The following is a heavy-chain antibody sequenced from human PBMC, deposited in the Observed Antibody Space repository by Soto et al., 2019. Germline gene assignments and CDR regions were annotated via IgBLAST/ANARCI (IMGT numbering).Heavy chain of an antibody. CDR3: AREEQYSGRIFDY. CDR2: TYYRSKWYY. CDR1: GDSVSSNSAG. D-gene: IGHD1-26*01. V-gene: IGHV6-1*01. J-gene: IGHJ4*01. Sequence: SQTLSLTCAITGDSVSSNSAGWSWVRQSTSRGLEWLGRTYYRSKWYYEYAVSVRGRITINPDTSKNQYSLQLNSVTPEDTAVDFFAREEQYSGRIFDYWGQGTLGTVSA.